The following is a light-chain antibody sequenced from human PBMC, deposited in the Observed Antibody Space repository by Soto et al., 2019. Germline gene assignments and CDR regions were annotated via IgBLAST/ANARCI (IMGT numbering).Light chain of an antibody. CDR1: NIGSKS. J-gene: IGLJ1*01. V-gene: IGLV3-21*04. CDR2: YDS. Sequence: SSELTQPPSVSVAPGKTARITCGGNNIGSKSVHWYQQKPGQAPVLVIYYDSDRPSGIPERFSGSNSGNTATLTISRVEDGDEADYYCQVWDSSSDPRGVFGTGTKLTVL. CDR3: QVWDSSSDPRGV.